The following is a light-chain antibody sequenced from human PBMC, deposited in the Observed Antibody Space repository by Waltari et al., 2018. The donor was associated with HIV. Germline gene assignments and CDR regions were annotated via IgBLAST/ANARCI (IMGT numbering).Light chain of an antibody. CDR1: SSNIGSKY. CDR2: RNN. J-gene: IGLJ3*02. CDR3: AAWDDSLSAVV. V-gene: IGLV1-47*01. Sequence: QSVLTQPPSASWTPGQRVTISCSGSSSNIGSKYVYWFQQLPGTAPNLLMYRNNQRPSGVPDRVSGSKSGTSASLAISGLRAEDEADYYCAAWDDSLSAVVFGGGTKLTVL.